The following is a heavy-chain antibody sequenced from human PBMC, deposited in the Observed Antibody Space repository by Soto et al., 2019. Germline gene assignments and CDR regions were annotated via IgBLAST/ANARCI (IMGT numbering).Heavy chain of an antibody. CDR1: GFTFSSYA. V-gene: IGHV3-23*01. Sequence: PGGSLRLSCAASGFTFSSYAMSWVRQAPGKGLEWVSAISGSGGSTYYADSVKGRFTISRDNSKNTLYLQMNSLRAEDTAVYYCAKGMYYDILTGYYNYGMDVWGQGTTVTVSS. J-gene: IGHJ6*02. CDR3: AKGMYYDILTGYYNYGMDV. CDR2: ISGSGGST. D-gene: IGHD3-9*01.